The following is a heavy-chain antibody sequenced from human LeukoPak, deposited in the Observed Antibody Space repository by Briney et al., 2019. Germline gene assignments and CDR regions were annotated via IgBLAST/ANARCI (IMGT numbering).Heavy chain of an antibody. CDR1: GGSISSGSYY. J-gene: IGHJ1*01. V-gene: IGHV4-61*02. Sequence: SETLSLTCTVSGGSISSGSYYWSWIRQPAGKGLEWIGRIYTSGSTNYNPSLKSRVTMSVDTSKNQFSLKLSSVTAADTAVYYCARGGNDYGDYEYFQHWGQGTLVTVSS. CDR3: ARGGNDYGDYEYFQH. CDR2: IYTSGST. D-gene: IGHD4-17*01.